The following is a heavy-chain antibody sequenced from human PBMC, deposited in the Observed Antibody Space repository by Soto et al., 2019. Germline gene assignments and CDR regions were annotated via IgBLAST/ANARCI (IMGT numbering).Heavy chain of an antibody. CDR1: GYAFTSYG. CDR3: ARGPYYYDSSGYYPIDY. Sequence: XSVKVCCKSSGYAFTSYGSHWVRQATGQGLECMGWMNPNSGNTGYAQKFQVRVTMTRNTSISTAYMELSSLRSEDTAVYYCARGPYYYDSSGYYPIDYWGQGTLVTVSS. J-gene: IGHJ4*02. V-gene: IGHV1-8*01. CDR2: MNPNSGNT. D-gene: IGHD3-22*01.